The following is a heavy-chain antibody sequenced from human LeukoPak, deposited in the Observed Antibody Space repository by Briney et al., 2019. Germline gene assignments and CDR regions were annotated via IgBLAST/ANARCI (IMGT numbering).Heavy chain of an antibody. V-gene: IGHV3-7*01. J-gene: IGHJ4*02. CDR3: AREGSSGWYNY. CDR1: GFTFSSYW. Sequence: PGGSLRLSCAASGFTFSSYWMSWVRQAPGKGLEWVANIKQDGSEKYYVDSVKGRFTISRGNAKNSLYLQMNSLRAEDTAVYYCAREGSSGWYNYWGQGTLVTVSS. CDR2: IKQDGSEK. D-gene: IGHD6-19*01.